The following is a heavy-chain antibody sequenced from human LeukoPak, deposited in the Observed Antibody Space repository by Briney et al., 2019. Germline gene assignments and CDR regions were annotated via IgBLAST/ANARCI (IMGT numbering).Heavy chain of an antibody. J-gene: IGHJ4*02. CDR1: GFTFSNYN. V-gene: IGHV3-21*01. D-gene: IGHD5-12*01. CDR2: ISSSSTYI. Sequence: PGGSLRLSCAASGFTFSNYNMNWVRQTPGKGLEWVSSISSSSTYIYYADSVKGRFTISRDNAQNSLFLQMDSLRAEDTAVYYCARDRGSDNVGIVATIHYWGQGTLVTVSS. CDR3: ARDRGSDNVGIVATIHY.